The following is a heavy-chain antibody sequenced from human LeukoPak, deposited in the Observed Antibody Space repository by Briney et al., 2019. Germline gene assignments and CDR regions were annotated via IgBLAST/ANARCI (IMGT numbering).Heavy chain of an antibody. CDR1: GFTFSAYA. D-gene: IGHD2-15*01. CDR2: IGSDNKP. V-gene: IGHV3-23*05. J-gene: IGHJ3*02. Sequence: PGGSLRLSCEASGFTFSAYAMTWVRQAPGKGLEWVSSIGSDNKPHYSESVKGRFAISRDNSKSMLFLQLNSLRAEDTALYYCARGSGGSCSSGCAFDIWGQGTMVTVSS. CDR3: ARGSGGSCSSGCAFDI.